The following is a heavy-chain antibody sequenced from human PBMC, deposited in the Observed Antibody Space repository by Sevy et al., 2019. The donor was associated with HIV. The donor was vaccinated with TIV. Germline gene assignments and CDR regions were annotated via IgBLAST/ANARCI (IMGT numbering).Heavy chain of an antibody. CDR1: GFAFYDYS. J-gene: IGHJ4*02. CDR3: AREGCTRPNDY. V-gene: IGHV3-23*01. CDR2: LSFGCGKI. D-gene: IGHD2-8*01. Sequence: GGSLRLSCAASGFAFYDYSMSWIRQAPGKGLEWVATLSFGCGKINYADSVKGRFTISRDNSKNSFYLQIDNLRVEDTALYYCAREGCTRPNDYWGQGTRVTVSS.